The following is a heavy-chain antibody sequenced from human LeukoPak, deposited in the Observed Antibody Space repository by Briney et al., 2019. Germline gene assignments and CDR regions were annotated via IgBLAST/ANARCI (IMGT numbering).Heavy chain of an antibody. CDR1: GFTFSSYA. D-gene: IGHD5-24*01. CDR2: IYTSGST. J-gene: IGHJ4*02. CDR3: ARHGPPIGEMATSFDY. Sequence: PGGSLRLSCAASGFTFSSYAMSWIRQPAGKGLEWIGRIYTSGSTNYNPSLKSRVTMSVDTSKNQFSLKLSSVTAADTAVYYCARHGPPIGEMATSFDYWGQGTLVTVSS. V-gene: IGHV4-4*07.